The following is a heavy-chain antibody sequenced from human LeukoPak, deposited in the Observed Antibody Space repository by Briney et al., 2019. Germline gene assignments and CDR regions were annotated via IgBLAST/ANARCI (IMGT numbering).Heavy chain of an antibody. CDR3: AKIQPSNWEGGY. Sequence: GGSLRLSCAASGFTFSSYAMSWVRQAPRKRLECVSAISGSGGSTYYADSVKGRFTISRDNSKNTLYLQMNSLRAEDTAVYYCAKIQPSNWEGGYWGQGTLATVSS. J-gene: IGHJ4*02. CDR2: ISGSGGST. V-gene: IGHV3-23*01. D-gene: IGHD7-27*01. CDR1: GFTFSSYA.